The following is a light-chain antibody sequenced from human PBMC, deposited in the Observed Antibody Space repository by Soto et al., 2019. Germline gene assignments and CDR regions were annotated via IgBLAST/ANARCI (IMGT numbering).Light chain of an antibody. Sequence: QSALTQPASVSGSPGQSITISCTGTSSDVGGYNYVSWYQQHPGKAPKLVIYGVSYRPSGVSGRFSGSKFQNTASLTISGLQPEAEADYYCSSYRSGSVVLFGGGTKLTVL. CDR1: SSDVGGYNY. CDR2: GVS. CDR3: SSYRSGSVVL. J-gene: IGLJ3*02. V-gene: IGLV2-14*01.